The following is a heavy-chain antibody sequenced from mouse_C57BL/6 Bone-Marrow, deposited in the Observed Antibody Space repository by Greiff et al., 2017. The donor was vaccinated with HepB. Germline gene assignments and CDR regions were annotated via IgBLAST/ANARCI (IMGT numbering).Heavy chain of an antibody. V-gene: IGHV5-17*01. Sequence: DVKLVESGGGLVKPGGSLKLSCAASGFTFSDYGMHWVRQAPEKGLEWVAYISSGSSTIYYADTVKGRFTISRDNAKNTLFLQMTSLRSEDTDMYYCARTGYYGSSKYAMDYWGQGTSVTVSS. CDR2: ISSGSSTI. CDR3: ARTGYYGSSKYAMDY. J-gene: IGHJ4*01. D-gene: IGHD1-1*01. CDR1: GFTFSDYG.